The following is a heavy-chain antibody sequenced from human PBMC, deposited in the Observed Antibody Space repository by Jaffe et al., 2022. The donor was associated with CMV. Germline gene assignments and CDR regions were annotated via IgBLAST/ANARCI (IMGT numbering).Heavy chain of an antibody. D-gene: IGHD2-15*01. CDR3: VKGVVRAHQNLDH. V-gene: IGHV3-30*18. J-gene: IGHJ4*02. Sequence: QVQLVESGGGVVQPGRSLRLSCAASGFTFRSCGMHWVRQAPGKGLEWVATISNAGIDKYYADSVEGRFTISRDNSQNTLYLQMSSLRTEDTAVYYCVKGVVRAHQNLDHWGQGTLVTVSS. CDR2: ISNAGIDK. CDR1: GFTFRSCG.